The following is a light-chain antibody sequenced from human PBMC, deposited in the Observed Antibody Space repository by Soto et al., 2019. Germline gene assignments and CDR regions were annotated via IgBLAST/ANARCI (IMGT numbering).Light chain of an antibody. Sequence: EIVMTQSPATLSVSPGQISTLSCRASQSVSSYLAWYKQKPGQAPRLLIYGASNRATGIPARFSGSGSGTEFTLTISSLEPEDSAVYYCLQRSNRLTFGGGAKVDIK. J-gene: IGKJ4*01. V-gene: IGKV3-11*01. CDR3: LQRSNRLT. CDR1: QSVSSY. CDR2: GAS.